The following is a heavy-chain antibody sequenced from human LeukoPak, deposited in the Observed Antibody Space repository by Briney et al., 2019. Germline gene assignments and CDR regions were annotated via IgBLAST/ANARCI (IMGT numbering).Heavy chain of an antibody. J-gene: IGHJ5*02. CDR1: GGTFSSYA. V-gene: IGHV1-69*04. Sequence: SVKVSCKASGGTFSSYAISWVRQAPGQGLEWMGRIIPILGIANYAQKFQGRVTITADKSTSTAYMELSSLRSEDTAVYYCARASGTTGTTAWFDPWGQGTLVTVSS. CDR2: IIPILGIA. D-gene: IGHD1-1*01. CDR3: ARASGTTGTTAWFDP.